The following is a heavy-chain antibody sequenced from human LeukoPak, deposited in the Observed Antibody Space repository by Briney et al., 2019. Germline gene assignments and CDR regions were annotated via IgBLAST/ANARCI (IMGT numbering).Heavy chain of an antibody. D-gene: IGHD3-10*01. J-gene: IGHJ4*02. CDR1: GFTFSSYA. V-gene: IGHV3-23*01. CDR3: AKGLGRGYYGSGSYLYYFDY. Sequence: PGGSPRLSCAASGFTFSSYAMSWVRQAPGKGLEWVSAISGSGGSTYYADSVKGRFTISRDNSKNTLYLQMNSLRAEDTAVYYCAKGLGRGYYGSGSYLYYFDYWGQGTLVTVSS. CDR2: ISGSGGST.